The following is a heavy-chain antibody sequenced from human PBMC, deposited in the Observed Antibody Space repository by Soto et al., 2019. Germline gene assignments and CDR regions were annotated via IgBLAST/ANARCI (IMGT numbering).Heavy chain of an antibody. CDR1: GGSISSYY. CDR3: ARVDSGWHDY. D-gene: IGHD6-19*01. Sequence: SETLSLTCTVSGGSISSYYWSWIRQPPGKGLEWIGYIFYTGNTDYNPTLKSRVTISVDTSKNEFSLKLTSVTTADTAVYYFARVDSGWHDYWGQGTLVTVSS. CDR2: IFYTGNT. J-gene: IGHJ4*02. V-gene: IGHV4-59*01.